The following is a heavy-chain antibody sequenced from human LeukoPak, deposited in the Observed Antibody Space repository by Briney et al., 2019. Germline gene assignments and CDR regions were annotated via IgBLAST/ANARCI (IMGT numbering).Heavy chain of an antibody. V-gene: IGHV4-34*01. CDR2: INHSGST. CDR1: GGSFSGYY. J-gene: IGHJ4*02. D-gene: IGHD3-10*01. CDR3: ARDQDYYGSGSYGPDY. Sequence: SETLSLTCAVYGGSFSGYYWSWIRQPPGKGLEWIGEINHSGSTFYNPSLKSRVTISVDTSKNQFSLKLSSVTAADTAVYYCARDQDYYGSGSYGPDYWGQGTLVTVSS.